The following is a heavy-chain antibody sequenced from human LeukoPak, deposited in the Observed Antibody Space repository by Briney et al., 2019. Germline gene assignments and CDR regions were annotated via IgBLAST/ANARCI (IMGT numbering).Heavy chain of an antibody. CDR1: GYTFTSYG. Sequence: ASVKVSCKASGYTFTSYGISWVRQAPGQGLEWMGWISAYNGNTNYAQKLQGRVTMTTDTSTSTAYMELRGLRSDDTAVYYCASSPILTGYLVPSYYYYMDVWGKGTTVTGSS. J-gene: IGHJ6*03. V-gene: IGHV1-18*01. D-gene: IGHD3-9*01. CDR3: ASSPILTGYLVPSYYYYMDV. CDR2: ISAYNGNT.